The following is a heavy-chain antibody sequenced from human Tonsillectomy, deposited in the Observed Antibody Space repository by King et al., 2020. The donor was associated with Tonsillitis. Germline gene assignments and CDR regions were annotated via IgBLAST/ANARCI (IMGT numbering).Heavy chain of an antibody. J-gene: IGHJ4*02. CDR3: AGYYYASSGHFYY. Sequence: QLVQSGAEMKKPGASVKVSCKASGYTFTSFGFSWVRQAPGQGLEWMGWISAYNGNTNYAQKLQGRVTVTTDTSTSTAYMELRSLRSDVTAVYYCAGYYYASSGHFYYWGQGPLVTVSS. V-gene: IGHV1-18*01. CDR1: GYTFTSFG. CDR2: ISAYNGNT. D-gene: IGHD3-22*01.